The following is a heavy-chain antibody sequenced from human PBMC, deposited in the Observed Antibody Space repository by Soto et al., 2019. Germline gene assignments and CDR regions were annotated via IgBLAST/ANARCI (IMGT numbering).Heavy chain of an antibody. V-gene: IGHV3-23*01. CDR2: ISGSGGST. CDR1: GFTFSSYA. J-gene: IGHJ4*02. Sequence: GGSLRLSCAASGFTFSSYAMSWVRQAPGKGLEWVSAISGSGGSTYYADSVKGRFTISRDNSKNTLYLQMNSLRAEDTAVYYCAKEHIVVVTATKAFDYWGQGTLVTVS. CDR3: AKEHIVVVTATKAFDY. D-gene: IGHD2-21*02.